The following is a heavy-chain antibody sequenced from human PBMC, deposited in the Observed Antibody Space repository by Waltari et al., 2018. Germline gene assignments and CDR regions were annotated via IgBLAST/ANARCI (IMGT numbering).Heavy chain of an antibody. CDR2: IIPNFGTA. CDR3: ARDSRYDSSGYYYEAWYFDL. Sequence: QVQLVQSGAEVKKPGSSVKVSCKASGGTFSSYAISWVRQAPGQGLEWRGGIIPNFGTANYARKVKGGVTINADESTSTAYMELSSLRSEDTAVYYCARDSRYDSSGYYYEAWYFDLWGRGTLVTVSS. J-gene: IGHJ2*01. V-gene: IGHV1-69*12. CDR1: GGTFSSYA. D-gene: IGHD3-22*01.